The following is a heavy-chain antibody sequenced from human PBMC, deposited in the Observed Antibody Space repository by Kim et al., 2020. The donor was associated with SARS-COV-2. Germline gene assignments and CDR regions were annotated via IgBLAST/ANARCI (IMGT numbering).Heavy chain of an antibody. J-gene: IGHJ4*02. CDR1: GFTFSSYA. CDR3: AKDRMLEQWLVLLGYFYY. Sequence: GGSLRLSCAASGFTFSSYAMSWVRQAPGKGLEWVSAISGSGGSTYYADSVKGRFTISRDNSKNTLYLQMNSLRAEDTAVYYCAKDRMLEQWLVLLGYFYYWGQGTLVTVSS. D-gene: IGHD6-19*01. CDR2: ISGSGGST. V-gene: IGHV3-23*01.